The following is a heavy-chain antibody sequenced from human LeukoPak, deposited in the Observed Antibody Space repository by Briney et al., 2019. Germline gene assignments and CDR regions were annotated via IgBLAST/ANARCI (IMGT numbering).Heavy chain of an antibody. CDR2: IYYSGST. CDR1: GDSISGNY. Sequence: SETLSLTCTVSGDSISGNYWTWIRQPPGKGLEWIGYIYYSGSTNYNASLKSRVTISVDTSKNQFSLKLSSVTAADTAVYYCARGRSPAARAFNYWGQGTLVTVSS. D-gene: IGHD6-6*01. J-gene: IGHJ4*02. CDR3: ARGRSPAARAFNY. V-gene: IGHV4-59*12.